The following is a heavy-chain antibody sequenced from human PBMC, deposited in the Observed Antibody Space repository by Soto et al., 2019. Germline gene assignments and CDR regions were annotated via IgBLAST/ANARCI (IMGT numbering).Heavy chain of an antibody. CDR1: GGSISRGGYS. J-gene: IGHJ5*02. Sequence: TLSLTCAVSGGSISRGGYSWSWIRQPPEKGQERIGYIYHSGSTYYNPSLKSRVTISVDRSKNQFSLKLSSVTAADTAVYYCAGDPDSHYNDSHAYSYPWGQGTLVTVSS. CDR2: IYHSGST. CDR3: AGDPDSHYNDSHAYSYP. D-gene: IGHD3-22*01. V-gene: IGHV4-30-2*01.